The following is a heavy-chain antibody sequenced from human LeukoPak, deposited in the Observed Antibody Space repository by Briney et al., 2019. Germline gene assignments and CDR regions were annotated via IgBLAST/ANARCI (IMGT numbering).Heavy chain of an antibody. CDR3: ARHGAAEVDY. CDR1: GYSFNCYW. J-gene: IGHJ4*02. V-gene: IGHV5-51*01. D-gene: IGHD6-13*01. CDR2: IYPGDSDT. Sequence: GEALEISWTGSGYSFNCYWIGLVRPTPGKGLEWLGIIYPGDSDTRYSPSFQCRVTISADKSISTASLEWSSLGASDPAMYYCARHGAAEVDYWGQGTLVTVSS.